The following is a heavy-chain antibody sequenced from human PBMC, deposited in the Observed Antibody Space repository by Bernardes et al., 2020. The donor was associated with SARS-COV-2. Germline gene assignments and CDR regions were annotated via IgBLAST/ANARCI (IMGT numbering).Heavy chain of an antibody. Sequence: SETLSLTCTVSGGSISSYYWSWIRQPAGKGLEWIGRIYTSGSTNYNPSLKSRVTMSVDTSKNQFSLKLSSVTAADTAVYYCARDESSGWYSGYFDYWGQGTLVTVSS. CDR2: IYTSGST. CDR3: ARDESSGWYSGYFDY. CDR1: GGSISSYY. V-gene: IGHV4-4*07. J-gene: IGHJ4*02. D-gene: IGHD6-19*01.